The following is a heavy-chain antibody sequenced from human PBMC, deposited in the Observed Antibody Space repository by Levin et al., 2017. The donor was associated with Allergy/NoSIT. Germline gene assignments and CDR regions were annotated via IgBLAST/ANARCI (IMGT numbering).Heavy chain of an antibody. CDR2: IYYSGTT. Sequence: PSETLSLTCTVSGGSISSSDYYWGWIRQTPGKGLEWIGSIYYSGTTNYKPSLKSRLTISVDTSKNQFSLRLGSVTATDTAVYYCARLGYYYEASGYNTDCWGQGTLVTVSS. J-gene: IGHJ4*02. V-gene: IGHV4-39*01. CDR1: GGSISSSDYY. CDR3: ARLGYYYEASGYNTDC. D-gene: IGHD3-22*01.